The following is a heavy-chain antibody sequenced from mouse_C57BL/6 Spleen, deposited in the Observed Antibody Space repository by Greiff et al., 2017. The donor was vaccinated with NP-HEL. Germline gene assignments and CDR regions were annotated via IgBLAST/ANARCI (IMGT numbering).Heavy chain of an antibody. CDR2: IHPNSGST. V-gene: IGHV1-64*01. Sequence: VQLQQPGAELVKPGASVKLSCKASGYTFTSYWMHWVKQRPGQGLEWIGMIHPNSGSTNYNEKFKSKATLTVDKSSSTAYMQLSSLTSEDSAVYYCASDYSNLNYYAMDYWGQGTSVTVSS. D-gene: IGHD2-5*01. J-gene: IGHJ4*01. CDR3: ASDYSNLNYYAMDY. CDR1: GYTFTSYW.